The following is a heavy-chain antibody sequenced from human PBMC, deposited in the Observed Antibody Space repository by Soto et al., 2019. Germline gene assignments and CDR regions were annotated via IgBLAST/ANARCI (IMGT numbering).Heavy chain of an antibody. CDR1: GFTFSSYG. D-gene: IGHD3-16*01. V-gene: IGHV3-30*03. CDR3: ATEGGLSAYSSSSYYFDY. Sequence: QVQLVESGGGVVQPGRSLRLSCAASGFTFSSYGMHWVRQAPGKGLEWVAIISYDGSNTYYADSVKGRFTISRDNSKNTLYLQMNSLRAEDTSVYSCATEGGLSAYSSSSYYFDYWGQGTLVPASS. J-gene: IGHJ4*02. CDR2: ISYDGSNT.